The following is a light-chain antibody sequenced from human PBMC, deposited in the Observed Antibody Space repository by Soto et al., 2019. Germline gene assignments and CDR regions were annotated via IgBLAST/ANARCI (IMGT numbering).Light chain of an antibody. CDR2: KAS. J-gene: IGKJ1*01. CDR3: QQYNSYPWT. CDR1: HSISSW. Sequence: DIQMTQSPSTLSAAVGDRVTITCRASHSISSWLAWYQQKPGKAPKLLIYKASSLESGVPARFSGSGSGTDFTLTISSVQPDDFATYYCQQYNSYPWTFGQGTKVEIK. V-gene: IGKV1-5*03.